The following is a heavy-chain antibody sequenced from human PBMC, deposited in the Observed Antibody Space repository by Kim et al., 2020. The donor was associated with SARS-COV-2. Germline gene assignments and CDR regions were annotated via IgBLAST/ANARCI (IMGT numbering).Heavy chain of an antibody. CDR3: AKSRGGRGSTIDI. Sequence: YAVSVKGRITSDPDTSSNQFSLQMNSVTPDDTAVYYCAKSRGGRGSTIDIWGQGTVVTVSS. J-gene: IGHJ3*02. V-gene: IGHV6-1*01. D-gene: IGHD1-26*01.